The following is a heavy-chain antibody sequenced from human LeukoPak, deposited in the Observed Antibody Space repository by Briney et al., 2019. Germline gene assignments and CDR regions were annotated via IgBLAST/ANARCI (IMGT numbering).Heavy chain of an antibody. V-gene: IGHV3-7*01. Sequence: QPGGSLRLSCAASGFTFSSYWMSWVRQAPGKGLEWVANIKQDGSEKYYVDSVKGRFTISRDNAKNSLYLQMNSLRAEDTAVYYCARAGTRYSSGWYTYYFDYWGQGTLVTVSS. J-gene: IGHJ4*02. D-gene: IGHD6-19*01. CDR1: GFTFSSYW. CDR3: ARAGTRYSSGWYTYYFDY. CDR2: IKQDGSEK.